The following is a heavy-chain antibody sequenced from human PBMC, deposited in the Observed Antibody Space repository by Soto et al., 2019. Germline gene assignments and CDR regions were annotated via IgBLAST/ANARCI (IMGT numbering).Heavy chain of an antibody. J-gene: IGHJ5*02. V-gene: IGHV4-31*03. CDR1: GGSISSGGYY. CDR3: ARVGGINWFDP. CDR2: IYYSGST. Sequence: SETLCLTCTVSGGSISSGGYYWSWIRQHPGKGLEWIGYIYYSGSTYYNPSLKSRVTISVDTSKDQFSLKLSSVTAADTAVYYCARVGGINWFDPWGQETLVSVCS.